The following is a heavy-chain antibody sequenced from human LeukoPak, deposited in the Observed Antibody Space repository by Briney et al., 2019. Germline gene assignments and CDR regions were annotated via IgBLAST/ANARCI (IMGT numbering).Heavy chain of an antibody. CDR3: AREVAVAGYYYNYYMDV. V-gene: IGHV4-59*12. CDR2: IYYSGNT. J-gene: IGHJ6*03. Sequence: SETLSLTCTVSGGSISSYYWNWIRQPPGKGLEWIGYIYYSGNTNYSPSLKSRVTMSVDTSKNQFSLKLNSVTAADTAVYYCAREVAVAGYYYNYYMDVWGKGTTVTVSS. CDR1: GGSISSYY. D-gene: IGHD6-19*01.